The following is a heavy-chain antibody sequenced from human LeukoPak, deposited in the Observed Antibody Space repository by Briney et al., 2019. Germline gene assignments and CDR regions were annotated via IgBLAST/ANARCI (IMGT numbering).Heavy chain of an antibody. CDR3: AKDRDDGFDI. V-gene: IGHV3-30*18. CDR2: VSSHGSNK. J-gene: IGHJ3*02. CDR1: GFTLSTYG. Sequence: GTSLRLSCAASGFTLSTYGMHWVRQAPGKGLEWVAVVSSHGSNKYYADSVKGRFTISRDNSKNTLYLQMNSLRTEDTAVYYCAKDRDDGFDIWGQGTMVSVSS.